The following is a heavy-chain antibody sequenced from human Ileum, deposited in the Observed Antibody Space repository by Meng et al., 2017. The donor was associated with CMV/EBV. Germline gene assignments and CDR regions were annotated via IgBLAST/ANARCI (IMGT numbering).Heavy chain of an antibody. J-gene: IGHJ4*02. D-gene: IGHD3-16*01. CDR2: IYHGGST. V-gene: IGHV4-4*07. CDR3: ARGPGGFGDFNFDY. CDR1: GDSVNHYS. Sequence: VQLQDSGPGLIKPSETLFLMCTVSGDSVNHYSLTSVRQPAGKALEWIGRIYHGGSTNYNPSLKSRVTLSVDTSKNQFSMRLTSVTAADTAVYYCARGPGGFGDFNFDYWGQGTLVTVSS.